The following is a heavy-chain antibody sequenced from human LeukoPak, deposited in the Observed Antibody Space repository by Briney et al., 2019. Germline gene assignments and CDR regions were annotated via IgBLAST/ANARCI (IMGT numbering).Heavy chain of an antibody. CDR2: ISVYNGNT. J-gene: IGHJ4*02. CDR3: ARDTNYEIDY. CDR1: GYTFTSHG. Sequence: ASVKVSCKASGYTFTSHGISWVRQAPGQGLEWMAWISVYNGNTFYALNLQDRVTVTTDTSTSTAYMELRNLRSDDTAVYYCARDTNYEIDYWGQGTQVTVSS. V-gene: IGHV1-18*04. D-gene: IGHD4/OR15-4a*01.